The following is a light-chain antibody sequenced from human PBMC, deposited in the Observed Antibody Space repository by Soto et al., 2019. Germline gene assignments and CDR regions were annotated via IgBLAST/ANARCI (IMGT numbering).Light chain of an antibody. CDR1: SSDVGSYNL. CDR2: EGS. V-gene: IGLV2-23*01. CDR3: CSLSGSSSYV. J-gene: IGLJ1*01. Sequence: QSALTQPASVSGSPGQSITISCTGTSSDVGSYNLVSWYQQKPGKGPKLMIFEGSKWPSGVSNRFSGSKSGNTASLTISGLQAEDEADYYCCSLSGSSSYVFGTGTKLTVL.